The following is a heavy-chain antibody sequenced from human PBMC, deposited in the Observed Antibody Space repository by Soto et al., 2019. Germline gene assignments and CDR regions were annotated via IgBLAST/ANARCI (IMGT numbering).Heavy chain of an antibody. Sequence: ASMKVSCKASGGTFSSYAISWVRQAPGQGLEWMGGIIPIFGTANYAQKFQGRVTITADESTSTAYMELSSLRSEDTAVYYCARPLPLLRYFDWLPTPSYYYYGMDVWGQGTTVTVSS. V-gene: IGHV1-69*13. J-gene: IGHJ6*02. D-gene: IGHD3-9*01. CDR1: GGTFSSYA. CDR2: IIPIFGTA. CDR3: ARPLPLLRYFDWLPTPSYYYYGMDV.